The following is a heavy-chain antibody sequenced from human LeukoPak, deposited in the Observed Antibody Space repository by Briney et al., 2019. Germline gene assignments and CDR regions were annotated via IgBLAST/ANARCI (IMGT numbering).Heavy chain of an antibody. Sequence: GGSLRLSCAASGFTVSSNYMSWVRQAPGKGLEWVSVIYSGGSTYYADSVKGRFTISRDNFKNTLYLQMNSLRAEDTAVYYCARAGDYGSWYFDYWGQGTLVTVSS. V-gene: IGHV3-53*01. CDR1: GFTVSSNY. J-gene: IGHJ4*02. D-gene: IGHD4-17*01. CDR2: IYSGGST. CDR3: ARAGDYGSWYFDY.